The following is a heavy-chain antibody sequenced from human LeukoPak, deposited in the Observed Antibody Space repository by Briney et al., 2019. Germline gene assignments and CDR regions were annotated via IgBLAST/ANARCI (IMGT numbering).Heavy chain of an antibody. CDR1: GHTFTGYY. J-gene: IGHJ4*02. CDR3: TRIFCNSTSCYHFDH. V-gene: IGHV1-2*02. D-gene: IGHD2-2*01. Sequence: ASVKVSCKASGHTFTGYYMHWVRQAPGQGLEWMGWINPNSGGTNYAQKFQGRITMTRDTSISTAYMELSRLRSDDTAVYFCTRIFCNSTSCYHFDHWGQGTLVTVSS. CDR2: INPNSGGT.